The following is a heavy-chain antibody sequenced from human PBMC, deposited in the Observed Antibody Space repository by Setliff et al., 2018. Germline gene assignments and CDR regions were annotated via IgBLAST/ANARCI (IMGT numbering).Heavy chain of an antibody. CDR2: INHSGSA. CDR1: GGTFTYYY. D-gene: IGHD6-6*01. Sequence: SETLSLTCAASGGTFTYYYWTWIRQPPGKGLEWIGEINHSGSANYNPSLKSRVTISIDTSKNQFSLNLSSATATDTAVYFCARGRNIEARLLDSWGQGTLVTVSS. J-gene: IGHJ4*02. V-gene: IGHV4-34*01. CDR3: ARGRNIEARLLDS.